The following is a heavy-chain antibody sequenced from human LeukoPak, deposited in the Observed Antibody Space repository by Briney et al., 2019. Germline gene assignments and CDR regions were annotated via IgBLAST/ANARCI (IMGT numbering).Heavy chain of an antibody. D-gene: IGHD4-11*01. V-gene: IGHV4-39*07. J-gene: IGHJ5*02. Sequence: SETLSLTCTVSGGSINTPNYYWGWIRQTPGKGLEWVGSIYYNGDTYYNPSFKSRVSMSVDTAKNQISLILTSVTAADTAVYYCSREGYSCPNWFDTWGQGTLVTVSS. CDR2: IYYNGDT. CDR1: GGSINTPNYY. CDR3: SREGYSCPNWFDT.